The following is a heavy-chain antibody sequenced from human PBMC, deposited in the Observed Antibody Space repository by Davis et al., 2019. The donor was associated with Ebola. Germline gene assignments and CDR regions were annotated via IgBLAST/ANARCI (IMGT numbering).Heavy chain of an antibody. D-gene: IGHD6-19*01. CDR2: IDGIGGGT. CDR3: AKGDNSGWYGFDY. J-gene: IGHJ4*02. Sequence: PGGSLRLSCAASGFSFSTYGMHWVRQAPGKGLEWVSVIDGIGGGTYYADSVKGRFTISRENSKDTLDLQMNSLRAEDTAVYYCAKGDNSGWYGFDYWGQGTLITVSS. V-gene: IGHV3-NL1*01. CDR1: GFSFSTYG.